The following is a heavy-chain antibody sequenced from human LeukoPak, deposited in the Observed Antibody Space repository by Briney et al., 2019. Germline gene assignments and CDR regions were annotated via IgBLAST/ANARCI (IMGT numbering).Heavy chain of an antibody. Sequence: GGSLRLSCAASGFTFSSYAMSWVRQAPGKGLEWVSAISGSGGSTYYADSVKGRFTISRDNSKNTLYLQMNSLRAEDTAVYYCAKGYCSGGSCYLNDYWGQGTQVTVSS. CDR1: GFTFSSYA. CDR2: ISGSGGST. D-gene: IGHD2-15*01. J-gene: IGHJ4*02. V-gene: IGHV3-23*01. CDR3: AKGYCSGGSCYLNDY.